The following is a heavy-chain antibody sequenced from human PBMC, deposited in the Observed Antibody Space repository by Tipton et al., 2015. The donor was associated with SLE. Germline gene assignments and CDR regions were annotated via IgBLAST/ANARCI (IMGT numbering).Heavy chain of an antibody. J-gene: IGHJ6*02. CDR3: ARMACCSTTSCYYYYYGMDV. Sequence: TLSLTCTVSGGSINSYYWSWIRQPPGKGLEWIGYIYYSGSTNYNPSLKSRVTISVDTSKNQFSLKLSSVTAADTAVYYCARMACCSTTSCYYYYYGMDVWGQGTTVTVSS. CDR1: GGSINSYY. V-gene: IGHV4-59*01. CDR2: IYYSGST. D-gene: IGHD2-2*01.